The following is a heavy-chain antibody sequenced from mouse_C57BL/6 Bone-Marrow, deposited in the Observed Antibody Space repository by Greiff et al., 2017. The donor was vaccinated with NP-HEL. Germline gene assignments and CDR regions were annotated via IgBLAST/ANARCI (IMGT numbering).Heavy chain of an antibody. CDR2: IYPRSGNT. V-gene: IGHV1-81*01. J-gene: IGHJ1*03. CDR3: AGRGVEATGYFDV. D-gene: IGHD1-1*01. CDR1: GYTFTSYG. Sequence: VQLQESGAELVRPGASVKLSCKASGYTFTSYGISWVKQRPGQGLEWIGEIYPRSGNTYYNEKFKGKATLTADKSSSTASMELRSLTSEDSAVYFCAGRGVEATGYFDVWGTGTTVTVSS.